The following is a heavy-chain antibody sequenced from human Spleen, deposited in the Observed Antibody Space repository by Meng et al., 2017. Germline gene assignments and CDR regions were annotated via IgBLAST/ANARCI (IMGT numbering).Heavy chain of an antibody. CDR2: INTNTLNP. Sequence: QVKVVQSGSEFKNPGASVKGSWKASGSTFTTYPINWVRRAPGQGLGWMGWINTNTLNPTYAQGFTGRFVFSLDTSVSTAYLQITSLKTEDTAMYYCARVKSQWEIIDYWGQGTLVTVSS. CDR1: GSTFTTYP. V-gene: IGHV7-4-1*02. D-gene: IGHD1-26*01. CDR3: ARVKSQWEIIDY. J-gene: IGHJ4*02.